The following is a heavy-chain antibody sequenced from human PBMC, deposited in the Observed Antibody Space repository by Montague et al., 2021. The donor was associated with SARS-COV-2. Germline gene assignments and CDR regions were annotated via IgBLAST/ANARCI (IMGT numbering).Heavy chain of an antibody. CDR1: GYTFTSYG. D-gene: IGHD2-8*01. CDR3: ASRYCTNGVCYNAFDI. Sequence: SVKVSCKASGYTFTSYGISLLRQAPGQGLEWMGWISAYNGNTNYAQKLQGRVTMTTDTSTSTAYMELRSLRSDDTAVYYCASRYCTNGVCYNAFDIWGQGTMVTVSS. CDR2: ISAYNGNT. J-gene: IGHJ3*02. V-gene: IGHV1-18*01.